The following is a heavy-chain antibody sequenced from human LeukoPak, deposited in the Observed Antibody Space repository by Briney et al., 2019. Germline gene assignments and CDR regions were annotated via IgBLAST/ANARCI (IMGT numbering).Heavy chain of an antibody. D-gene: IGHD3/OR15-3a*01. J-gene: IGHJ4*02. CDR2: FDPEDGET. CDR1: GYTLTKLS. Sequence: ASVKVSCKVSGYTLTKLSMHWVRQAPGKGLEWMGGFDPEDGETIYAQKFQGRVTMTEDTSTDTAYMELSSLSSEDTAVYYCARGGSFGLKANLDSWGQGTLVTVSS. V-gene: IGHV1-24*01. CDR3: ARGGSFGLKANLDS.